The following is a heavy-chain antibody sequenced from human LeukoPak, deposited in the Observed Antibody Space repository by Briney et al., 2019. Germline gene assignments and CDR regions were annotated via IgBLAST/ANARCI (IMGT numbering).Heavy chain of an antibody. D-gene: IGHD6-13*01. CDR1: GFTFSSYS. Sequence: GGSLRLSCAASGFTFSSYSMNWVRQAPGKGLEWVSSISSSSSYIYYADSVKGRFTISRDNAKNSLYLQMNSLRAEDTAVYYCAREGSWYVVGAFDIWGQGTMVTVSS. CDR2: ISSSSSYI. J-gene: IGHJ3*02. CDR3: AREGSWYVVGAFDI. V-gene: IGHV3-21*01.